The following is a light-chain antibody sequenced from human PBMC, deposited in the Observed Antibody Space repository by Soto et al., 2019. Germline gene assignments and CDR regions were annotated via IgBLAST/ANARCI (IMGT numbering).Light chain of an antibody. Sequence: DIQMTQSPSSLSASVGDRVTITCRASQSISSYLNWYQQKPGKAPKLLIYAASRLQSGVPSRFSGSGYGTYFTLTISSLQPEDFATYYCQQSYSTPRFGQGTKVEIK. CDR3: QQSYSTPR. J-gene: IGKJ1*01. CDR1: QSISSY. CDR2: AAS. V-gene: IGKV1-39*01.